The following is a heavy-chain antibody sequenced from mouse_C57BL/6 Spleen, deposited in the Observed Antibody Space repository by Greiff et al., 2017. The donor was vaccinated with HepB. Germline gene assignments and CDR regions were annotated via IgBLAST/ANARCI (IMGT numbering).Heavy chain of an antibody. V-gene: IGHV1-80*01. CDR1: GYAFSSYW. CDR2: IYPGDGDT. Sequence: VQLVESGAELVKPGASVKISCKASGYAFSSYWMNWVKQRPGKGLEWIGQIYPGDGDTNYNGKFKGKATLTADKSSSTAYMQLSSLTSEDSAVYFCARAGNGYYKFAYWGQGTLVTVSA. D-gene: IGHD2-3*01. J-gene: IGHJ3*01. CDR3: ARAGNGYYKFAY.